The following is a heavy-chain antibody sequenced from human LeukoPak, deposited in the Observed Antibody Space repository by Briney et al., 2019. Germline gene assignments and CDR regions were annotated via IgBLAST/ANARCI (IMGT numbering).Heavy chain of an antibody. Sequence: ASVKASCKASGGTFSSYAISWVRQAPGQGLEWMGGIIPIFGTANYAQKFQGRVTITADESTSTAYMELSSLRSEDTAVYYCARLSEYCSSTSCYFDYYYYGMDVWGQGTTVTVSS. CDR1: GGTFSSYA. V-gene: IGHV1-69*13. D-gene: IGHD2-2*01. CDR2: IIPIFGTA. CDR3: ARLSEYCSSTSCYFDYYYYGMDV. J-gene: IGHJ6*02.